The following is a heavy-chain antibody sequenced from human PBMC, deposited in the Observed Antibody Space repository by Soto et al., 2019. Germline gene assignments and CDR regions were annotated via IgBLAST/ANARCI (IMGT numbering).Heavy chain of an antibody. CDR3: ARAHDILTGYYDYYYYYGMDV. CDR2: INPNSGGT. J-gene: IGHJ6*02. D-gene: IGHD3-9*01. Sequence: ASVKVSCKASGYTFTGYYMHWVRQAPGEGLEWMGWINPNSGGTNYAQKFQGWVTMTRDTSISTAYMELSRLRPDDTAVYYCARAHDILTGYYDYYYYYGMDVWGQGTTVTVSS. V-gene: IGHV1-2*04. CDR1: GYTFTGYY.